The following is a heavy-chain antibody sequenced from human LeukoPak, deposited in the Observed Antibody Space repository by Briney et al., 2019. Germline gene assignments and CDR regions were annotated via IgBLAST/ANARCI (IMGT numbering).Heavy chain of an antibody. Sequence: GGSLRLSCAASGFTFSSYSMNWVRQAPGKGLEWVSYMSSSSSTIYYADSVKGRFTISRDNAKNSLYLQMNSLRAEDTAVYYCARILPRQYRPPYYYYMDVWGKGTTVTVSS. CDR3: ARILPRQYRPPYYYYMDV. J-gene: IGHJ6*03. D-gene: IGHD4-11*01. V-gene: IGHV3-48*01. CDR2: MSSSSSTI. CDR1: GFTFSSYS.